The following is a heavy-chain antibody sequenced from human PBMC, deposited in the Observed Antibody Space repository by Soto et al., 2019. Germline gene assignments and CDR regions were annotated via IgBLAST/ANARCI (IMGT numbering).Heavy chain of an antibody. D-gene: IGHD4-4*01. CDR1: GYTFTSYG. Sequence: QVQLVQSGAEVKKPGASVKVSCKASGYTFTSYGISWVRQAPGQGLEWMGWISAYNGNTKYAQKLQGRVTMTKDTATSKAYMEMRSLRSDDTAVNYCARRPHDYRNYDGLTGYYYGMDVWGQGTTVTVSS. J-gene: IGHJ6*02. CDR2: ISAYNGNT. CDR3: ARRPHDYRNYDGLTGYYYGMDV. V-gene: IGHV1-18*01.